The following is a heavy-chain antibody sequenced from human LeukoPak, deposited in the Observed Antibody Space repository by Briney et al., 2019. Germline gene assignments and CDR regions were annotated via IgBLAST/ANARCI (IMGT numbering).Heavy chain of an antibody. CDR1: GFTFSSYA. D-gene: IGHD3-22*01. J-gene: IGHJ4*02. CDR3: ARGHYYDSSGYYHYFDY. CDR2: ISYAGSNK. Sequence: PGGSLRLSCAASGFTFSSYAMHWVRQAPGKGLEWVAVISYAGSNKYYADSVKGRFTISRDNSKNTLYLQMNSLRAEDTAVYYCARGHYYDSSGYYHYFDYWGQGTLVTVSS. V-gene: IGHV3-30*04.